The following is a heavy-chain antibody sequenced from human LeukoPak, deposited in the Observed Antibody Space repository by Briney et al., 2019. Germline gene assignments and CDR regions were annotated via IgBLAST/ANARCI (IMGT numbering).Heavy chain of an antibody. V-gene: IGHV3-48*02. CDR2: ISSSSSTI. J-gene: IGHJ4*02. D-gene: IGHD3-22*01. Sequence: PGGSLRLPCAASGFTFSSYSMNWVRQAPGKGLEWVSYISSSSSTIYYADSVKGRFTISRDNAKNSLYLQMNSLRDEDTAVYYCARDYDYYDSSGYYGRGFDYWGQGTLVTVSS. CDR3: ARDYDYYDSSGYYGRGFDY. CDR1: GFTFSSYS.